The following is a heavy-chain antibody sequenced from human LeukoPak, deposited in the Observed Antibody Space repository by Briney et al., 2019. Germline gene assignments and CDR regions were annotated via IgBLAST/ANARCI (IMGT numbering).Heavy chain of an antibody. D-gene: IGHD1-26*01. J-gene: IGHJ5*02. CDR3: ARENYGSYYEIRWFDP. Sequence: PSETLSLTCAVSGGSIGSYFWSWIRQPPGKTLEWIGYVSYSGSTNYDPSLKSRVTISVDTSKNQFSLKLTSVSAADTAVYYCARENYGSYYEIRWFDPWGQGTLVTVSS. CDR2: VSYSGST. V-gene: IGHV4-59*01. CDR1: GGSIGSYF.